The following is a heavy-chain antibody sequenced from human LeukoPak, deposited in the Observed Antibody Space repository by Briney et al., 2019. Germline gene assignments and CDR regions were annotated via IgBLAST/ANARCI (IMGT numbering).Heavy chain of an antibody. V-gene: IGHV4-59*01. D-gene: IGHD6-13*01. CDR1: GGSISSYY. CDR2: IYYSGST. CDR3: ARLLSSSTPDDAFDI. Sequence: SETLSLTCTVSGGSISSYYWSWIRQPPGKGLEWIGYIYYSGSTNYNPTLKSRVNISVDKSKNQFSLKLSSVTAADTAVYYCARLLSSSTPDDAFDIWGQWTMVTVSS. J-gene: IGHJ3*02.